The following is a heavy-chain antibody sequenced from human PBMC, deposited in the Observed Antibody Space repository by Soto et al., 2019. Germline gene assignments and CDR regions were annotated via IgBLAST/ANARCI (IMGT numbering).Heavy chain of an antibody. Sequence: ASVKVSCKASGGTFTNYAFSCVRQAPGQGLEWLGVIIPLFGTPDYAQQFQGRVTITADESTRTASMELSSLRSDDTAVYYCARERSVGYCITTTCPKPFYYYAMDVWGQGTTVTVSS. CDR3: ARERSVGYCITTTCPKPFYYYAMDV. CDR1: GGTFTNYA. D-gene: IGHD2-2*01. CDR2: IIPLFGTP. J-gene: IGHJ6*02. V-gene: IGHV1-69*13.